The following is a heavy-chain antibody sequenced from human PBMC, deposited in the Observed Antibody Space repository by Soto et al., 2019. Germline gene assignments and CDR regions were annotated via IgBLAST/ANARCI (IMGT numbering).Heavy chain of an antibody. Sequence: SETLSHTCAVYGGSFSGYYWSWIRQPPGKGLEWIGEINHSGSTNYNPSLKSRVTISVDTSKNQFSLKLSSVTAADTAVYYCARGPTYVGYYGSGSYYKYYYYGMDVWGQGTTVTVSS. CDR1: GGSFSGYY. CDR2: INHSGST. CDR3: ARGPTYVGYYGSGSYYKYYYYGMDV. V-gene: IGHV4-34*01. J-gene: IGHJ6*02. D-gene: IGHD3-10*01.